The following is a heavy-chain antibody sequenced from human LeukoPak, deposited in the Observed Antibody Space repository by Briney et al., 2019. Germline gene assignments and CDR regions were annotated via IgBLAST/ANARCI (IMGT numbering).Heavy chain of an antibody. CDR3: ARVRAVAGRGYFDY. Sequence: PSQTLSLTCTVSGGSISSGGYYWSWIRQPPGKGLEWIGSIYYSGSTYYNPSLKSRVTISVDTSKNQFSLKLSSVTAADTAVYYCARVRAVAGRGYFDYWGQGTLVTVSS. CDR2: IYYSGST. D-gene: IGHD6-19*01. V-gene: IGHV4-30-2*03. CDR1: GGSISSGGYY. J-gene: IGHJ4*02.